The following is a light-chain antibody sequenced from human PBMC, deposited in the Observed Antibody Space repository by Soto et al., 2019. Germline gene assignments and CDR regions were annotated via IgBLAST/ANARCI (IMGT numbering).Light chain of an antibody. Sequence: NFMLTKPHSVSESPGKTVTISCTRSSGSIASNYVQWYQQRPGSSPTTVIYEDNQRPSGVPDRFSGSIDSSSNSASLTISGLKTEDEADYYCQSYDSRNRGVFVGGTQLTV. CDR3: QSYDSRNRGV. CDR2: EDN. CDR1: SGSIASNY. V-gene: IGLV6-57*01. J-gene: IGLJ3*02.